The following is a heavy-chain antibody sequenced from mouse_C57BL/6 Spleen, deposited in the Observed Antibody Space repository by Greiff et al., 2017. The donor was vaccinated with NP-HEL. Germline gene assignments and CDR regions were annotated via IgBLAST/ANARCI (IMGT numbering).Heavy chain of an antibody. CDR3: AREWMVTTWYFDV. V-gene: IGHV1-55*01. CDR2: IYPGSGST. D-gene: IGHD2-2*01. Sequence: QVQLQQPGAELVKPGASVKMSCKASGYTFTSYWITWVKQRPGQGLEWIGDIYPGSGSTNYNEKFKSKATLTVDTSSSTAYMPLSSLTSEDSAVDDCAREWMVTTWYFDVWGTGTTVTVSS. CDR1: GYTFTSYW. J-gene: IGHJ1*03.